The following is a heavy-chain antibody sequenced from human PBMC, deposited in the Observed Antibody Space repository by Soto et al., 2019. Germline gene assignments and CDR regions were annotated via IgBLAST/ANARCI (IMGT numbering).Heavy chain of an antibody. V-gene: IGHV3-33*01. CDR2: IWQDGTTK. J-gene: IGHJ4*02. Sequence: QVHLVESGGGVVQPGRSLRLSCAASGFTFSTSGMHWVRQAPGKGLEWVALIWQDGTTKYNTDSVKGRLTISRDNFKSTLYLQMNSLRAEDTAVYYCARGNQLLYGEGPFDYWGQGTLVTVSS. CDR3: ARGNQLLYGEGPFDY. D-gene: IGHD2-2*02. CDR1: GFTFSTSG.